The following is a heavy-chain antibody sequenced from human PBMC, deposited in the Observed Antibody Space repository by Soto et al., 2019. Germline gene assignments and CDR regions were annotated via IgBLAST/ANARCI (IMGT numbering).Heavy chain of an antibody. CDR1: GGSFSGYY. CDR2: INHSGST. V-gene: IGHV4-34*01. D-gene: IGHD2-2*01. Sequence: ETLSLTCAVYGGSFSGYYWSWIRQPPGKGLEWIGEINHSGSTNYNPSLKSRVTISVDTSKNQFFLKLSSVTAADTAVYYCARGRVVVPAAYYYYYYMDVWGKGTTVTVSS. CDR3: ARGRVVVPAAYYYYYYMDV. J-gene: IGHJ6*03.